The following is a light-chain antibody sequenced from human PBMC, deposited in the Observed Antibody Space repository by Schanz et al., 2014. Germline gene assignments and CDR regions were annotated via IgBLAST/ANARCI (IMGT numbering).Light chain of an antibody. V-gene: IGKV3-20*01. CDR2: AAS. J-gene: IGKJ2*01. CDR3: QQYGSSPPT. CDR1: QTVSSNY. Sequence: EIVLTQSPGTLSLSPGERATLSCRASQTVSSNYLAWYQQKVGQAPRLLIYAASSRATGIPDRFSGAGSGTDFTLTISRLEPEDNAVYHCQQYGSSPPTFGQGTKLEIK.